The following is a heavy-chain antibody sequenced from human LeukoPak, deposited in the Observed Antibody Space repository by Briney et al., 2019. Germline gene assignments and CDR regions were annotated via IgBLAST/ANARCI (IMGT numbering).Heavy chain of an antibody. CDR2: IIPIFGTA. CDR1: GGTFSIYA. Sequence: SVKVSCKASGGTFSIYAISWVRQAPGQGLEWMGGIIPIFGTANYAQKFQGRVTITTDESTSTAYMELSSLRSEDTAVYYCARDRLRGTLGLAGFDPWGQGTLVTVSS. D-gene: IGHD3-10*01. CDR3: ARDRLRGTLGLAGFDP. V-gene: IGHV1-69*05. J-gene: IGHJ5*02.